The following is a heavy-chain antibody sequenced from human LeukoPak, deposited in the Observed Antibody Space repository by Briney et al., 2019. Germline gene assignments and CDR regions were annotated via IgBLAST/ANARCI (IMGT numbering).Heavy chain of an antibody. CDR2: IYYSGST. Sequence: PSETLSLTCAVYGGSFSGYYWSWIRQPPGKGLEWIGYIYYSGSTNYNPSLKSRVTTSVDTSKNQFSLKLSSVTAADTAVYYCARHRRRDGYNPGYFDYWGQGTLVTVSS. J-gene: IGHJ4*02. CDR3: ARHRRRDGYNPGYFDY. V-gene: IGHV4-59*08. D-gene: IGHD5-24*01. CDR1: GGSFSGYY.